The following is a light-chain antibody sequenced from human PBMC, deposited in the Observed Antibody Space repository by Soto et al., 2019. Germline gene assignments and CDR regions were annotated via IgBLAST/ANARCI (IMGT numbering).Light chain of an antibody. CDR1: SSDVGGYNY. Sequence: QSALTQPASVSGSPGQSIAISCTGTSSDVGGYNYVSWYQQHPGTAPKLMIYDVSDRPSGVSNRFSGSKSGNTASLTISGLQAEDEADYYCSSYTTSSTLVFGGGTKVTV. V-gene: IGLV2-14*01. CDR2: DVS. J-gene: IGLJ2*01. CDR3: SSYTTSSTLV.